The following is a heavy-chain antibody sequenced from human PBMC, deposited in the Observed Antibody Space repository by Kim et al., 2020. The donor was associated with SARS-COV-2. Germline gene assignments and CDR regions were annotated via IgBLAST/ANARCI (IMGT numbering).Heavy chain of an antibody. J-gene: IGHJ6*02. D-gene: IGHD4-17*01. CDR2: IYYSGST. CDR3: ARNYGDYVPYYYYGMDV. V-gene: IGHV4-31*03. CDR1: GGSISSGGFY. Sequence: SETLSLTCTVSGGSISSGGFYWSWIRQHPGKGLEWIGYIYYSGSTYYNPSLKSRVTISLDTSKNQISLKLNSVTAADTAVYYCARNYGDYVPYYYYGMDVWGQGTTVTVSS.